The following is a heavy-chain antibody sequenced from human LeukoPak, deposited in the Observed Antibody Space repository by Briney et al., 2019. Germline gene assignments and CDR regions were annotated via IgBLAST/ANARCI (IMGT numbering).Heavy chain of an antibody. CDR3: AREVAAGYFDS. CDR1: GYTFTSYG. D-gene: IGHD6-13*01. Sequence: ASVKVFCKASGYTFTSYGISWVRQAPGQGLEWMGWISVYNGNTNYAQKLQGRVTMTTDTSTSTAYMELRSLGSDDTAVYYCAREVAAGYFDSWGQGTLVTVSS. CDR2: ISVYNGNT. V-gene: IGHV1-18*04. J-gene: IGHJ4*02.